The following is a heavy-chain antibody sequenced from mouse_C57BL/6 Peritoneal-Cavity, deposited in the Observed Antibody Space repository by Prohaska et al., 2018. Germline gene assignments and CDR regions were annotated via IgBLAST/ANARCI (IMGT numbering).Heavy chain of an antibody. CDR3: ASSNYAWFAY. CDR1: GYSITSGYY. Sequence: TISFTGYSITSGYYWNLIRQFPGNKLEWMGYRSYDGSNNYNPSLKNRISITRDTSKNQFFRKLKSVTTEDTATYYGASSNYAWFAYWGQGTLVTVSA. J-gene: IGHJ3*01. D-gene: IGHD2-5*01. CDR2: RSYDGSN. V-gene: IGHV3-6*01.